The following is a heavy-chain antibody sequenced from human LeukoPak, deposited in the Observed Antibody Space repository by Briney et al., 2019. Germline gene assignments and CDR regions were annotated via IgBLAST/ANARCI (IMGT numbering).Heavy chain of an antibody. V-gene: IGHV3-7*04. CDR3: ARGYGDSIHFDY. Sequence: GGSLRLSCAASGLTFSRSWMNWVRQAPGKGLEWVANIKKDGSEKYYVDSVKGRFTISRDNAKNSLYLQMNSLRAEDTAVYYCARGYGDSIHFDYWGQGTLVTVSS. CDR1: GLTFSRSW. J-gene: IGHJ4*02. CDR2: IKKDGSEK. D-gene: IGHD4-17*01.